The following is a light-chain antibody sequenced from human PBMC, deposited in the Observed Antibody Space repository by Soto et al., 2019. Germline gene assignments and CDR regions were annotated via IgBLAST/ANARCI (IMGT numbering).Light chain of an antibody. V-gene: IGKV4-1*01. CDR2: WAS. J-gene: IGKJ1*01. CDR1: QSVLYSSNNKNY. CDR3: QQYYSTRT. Sequence: DIVMTQSPDSLAVSLGERATINCKSSQSVLYSSNNKNYLAWYQQKPGQPPKLLIYWASTRESGVPDRFSGSGSGTEFTLTISSLQAEDVAVYYCQQYYSTRTIGQGTKVEIK.